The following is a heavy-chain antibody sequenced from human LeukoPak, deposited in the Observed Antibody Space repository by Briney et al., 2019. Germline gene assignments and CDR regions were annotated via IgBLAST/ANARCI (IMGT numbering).Heavy chain of an antibody. J-gene: IGHJ4*02. CDR2: IWYDGSNK. CDR3: ARDPAVSWGFDY. Sequence: PGGSLRLSCAASGFTFSSYGMHWVRQAPGKGLEWVAVIWYDGSNKYYADSVKGRFTISRDNSKNTLYLQMNSLRAEDTAVYYCARDPAVSWGFDYWGQGTLVTVSS. D-gene: IGHD2-15*01. V-gene: IGHV3-33*01. CDR1: GFTFSSYG.